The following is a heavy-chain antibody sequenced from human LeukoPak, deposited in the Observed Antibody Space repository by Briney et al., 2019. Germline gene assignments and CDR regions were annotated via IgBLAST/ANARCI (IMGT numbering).Heavy chain of an antibody. Sequence: PSETLSLTCSVSGGSISGRRYYWSWIRQPPGKGLEWIGYIYYSGSTNYNPSLKSRVTISVDTSKNQFSLKLSSVTAADTAVYYCARVVAAITGYFDYWGQGTLVTVSS. J-gene: IGHJ4*02. D-gene: IGHD2-15*01. CDR3: ARVVAAITGYFDY. CDR1: GGSISGRRYY. V-gene: IGHV4-61*01. CDR2: IYYSGST.